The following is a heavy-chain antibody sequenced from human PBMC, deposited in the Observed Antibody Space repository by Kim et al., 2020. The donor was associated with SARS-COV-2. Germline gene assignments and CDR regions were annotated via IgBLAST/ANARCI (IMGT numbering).Heavy chain of an antibody. CDR1: GYSFSSYW. CDR2: IYPGDSDT. Sequence: GESLKISRKGSGYSFSSYWIGWVRQMPGKGLEWMGLIYPGDSDTRYSPSFQGQVTISVDKSITTAYLQWSSLKASDTAIYYCARRGFYDSSGHFGYWGQGTPVTVSP. D-gene: IGHD3-22*01. V-gene: IGHV5-51*01. CDR3: ARRGFYDSSGHFGY. J-gene: IGHJ4*02.